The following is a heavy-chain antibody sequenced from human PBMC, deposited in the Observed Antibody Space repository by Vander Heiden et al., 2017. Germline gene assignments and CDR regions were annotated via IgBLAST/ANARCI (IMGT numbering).Heavy chain of an antibody. V-gene: IGHV3-30*04. D-gene: IGHD2-2*01. Sequence: QVQLVESGGGVVQPERSLRLSCAASGFPMINFAMHWVRQAPGKGLEWVAVISYDGSTKYYAESVKGRFTISRDNSKNTAFLHMNSLRPDDTAVYYCARVMCASTSCYAFYYSGMDVWGPGTTVIVS. CDR1: GFPMINFA. J-gene: IGHJ6*02. CDR2: ISYDGSTK. CDR3: ARVMCASTSCYAFYYSGMDV.